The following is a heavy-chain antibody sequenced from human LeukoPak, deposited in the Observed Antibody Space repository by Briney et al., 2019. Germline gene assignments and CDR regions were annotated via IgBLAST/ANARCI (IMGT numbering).Heavy chain of an antibody. J-gene: IGHJ4*02. CDR1: GFTFSSYW. CDR3: ASERDDYGDYAWDY. D-gene: IGHD4-17*01. CDR2: IKQDGSEK. V-gene: IGHV3-7*01. Sequence: PGGSLRLSCAVSGFTFSSYWMSWVRQAPGKGLEWVANIKQDGSEKYYVDSVKGRFTISRDNAKNSLYLQMNSLRAEDTAVYYCASERDDYGDYAWDYWGQGTLVTVSS.